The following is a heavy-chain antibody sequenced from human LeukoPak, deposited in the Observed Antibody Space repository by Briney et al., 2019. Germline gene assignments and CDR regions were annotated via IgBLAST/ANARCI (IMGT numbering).Heavy chain of an antibody. J-gene: IGHJ3*01. CDR2: INPDGGNT. CDR3: ARIRDGYNDAYDL. V-gene: IGHV1-46*01. CDR1: GYTFTNSY. Sequence: ASVKVSCKASGYTFTNSYIHWVRQAPGQVLEWMGLINPDGGNTNYAQNFQGRVTLTRDTSTSTIYMELSSLRSEDTAIYYCARIRDGYNDAYDLWGQGTVVTVPS. D-gene: IGHD5-24*01.